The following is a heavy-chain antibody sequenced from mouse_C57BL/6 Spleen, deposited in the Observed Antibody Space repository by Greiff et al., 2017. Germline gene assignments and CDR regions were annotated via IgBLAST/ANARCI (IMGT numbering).Heavy chain of an antibody. J-gene: IGHJ2*01. D-gene: IGHD1-1*01. V-gene: IGHV1-69*01. Sequence: QVQLQQSGAELVMPGASVKLSCKASGYTFTSYWMHWVKQRPGQGLEWIGEIDPSDSYTHYNQKFKGKSPLTVAKSSSTAYMHLRSLTSEDSAVDYGARFYYYGQYYFDYGGQGTTLTGSS. CDR2: IDPSDSYT. CDR1: GYTFTSYW. CDR3: ARFYYYGQYYFDY.